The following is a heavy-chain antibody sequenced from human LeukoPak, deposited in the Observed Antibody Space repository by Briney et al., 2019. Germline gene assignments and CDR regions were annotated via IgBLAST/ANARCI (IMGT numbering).Heavy chain of an antibody. D-gene: IGHD3-3*01. CDR2: ISWHGVTT. J-gene: IGHJ4*02. CDR3: AKERSAFFDY. V-gene: IGHV3-43*01. Sequence: GGSLRLSCAASGFTFEDYTMHCVRQAPRKGLEWVSLISWHGVTTYYADSVKGRFTISRDNSKNSLYLQMNSLTTEASAWYYCAKERSAFFDYWGQGTLVTVSS. CDR1: GFTFEDYT.